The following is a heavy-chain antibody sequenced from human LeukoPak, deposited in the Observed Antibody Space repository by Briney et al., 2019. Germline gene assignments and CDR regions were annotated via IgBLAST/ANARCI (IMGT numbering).Heavy chain of an antibody. J-gene: IGHJ4*02. CDR3: ARRAGVGAFFGN. V-gene: IGHV4-61*08. CDR1: GGSISSGGYY. Sequence: PSETLSLTCTVSGGSISSGGYYWSWIRQPPGKGLEWIGYIYHRGSTNYNPSLKSRVTISVDTSKNQFSLKLSSVTAADTAVYYCARRAGVGAFFGNWGQGTLVTVSS. CDR2: IYHRGST. D-gene: IGHD1-26*01.